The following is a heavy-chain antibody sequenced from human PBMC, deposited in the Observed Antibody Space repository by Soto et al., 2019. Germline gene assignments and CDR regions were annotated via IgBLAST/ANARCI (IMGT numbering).Heavy chain of an antibody. CDR2: IYWDDDT. CDR1: GFSFSADGVG. CDR3: AHAFGGTSWPNDAFDV. V-gene: IGHV2-5*02. Sequence: QITLNESGPTLVKPTQTLTLTCIFSGFSFSADGVGVGWIRQPPGKALEWLALIYWDDDTRYRPSLKSRLTMTKDSSKNQLVLTMTNMDPVETATYYCAHAFGGTSWPNDAFDVWGQGTVVTVSS. D-gene: IGHD3-16*01. J-gene: IGHJ3*01.